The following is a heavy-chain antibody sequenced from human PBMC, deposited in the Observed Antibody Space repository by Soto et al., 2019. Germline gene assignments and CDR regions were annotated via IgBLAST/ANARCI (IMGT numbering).Heavy chain of an antibody. V-gene: IGHV1-3*05. Sequence: QVQLVQSGAEEKKPGASVKVSCKASGYTFTGYAMHWVRQAPGQRLEWMGWINAGNGNTKYSQKFQGRVTITRDTSAITAYMELSSLRSEDTAVYYCATAVSVPADFDYWGQGTLGSVSS. J-gene: IGHJ4*02. CDR1: GYTFTGYA. D-gene: IGHD6-19*01. CDR3: ATAVSVPADFDY. CDR2: INAGNGNT.